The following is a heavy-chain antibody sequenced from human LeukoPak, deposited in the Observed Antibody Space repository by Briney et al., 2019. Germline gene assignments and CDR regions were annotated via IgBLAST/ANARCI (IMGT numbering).Heavy chain of an antibody. D-gene: IGHD3-10*01. J-gene: IGHJ6*03. CDR3: ASGSGSYRTPYYYMDV. Sequence: PGGSLRLSCAASGFTVSSNYMSWVRQAPGKGLEGVSVIYSGGSTYYADSVKGRFTISRDNSKNTLYLQMNNLRAEDTAVYYCASGSGSYRTPYYYMDVWGKGTTVTVSS. V-gene: IGHV3-53*01. CDR2: IYSGGST. CDR1: GFTVSSNY.